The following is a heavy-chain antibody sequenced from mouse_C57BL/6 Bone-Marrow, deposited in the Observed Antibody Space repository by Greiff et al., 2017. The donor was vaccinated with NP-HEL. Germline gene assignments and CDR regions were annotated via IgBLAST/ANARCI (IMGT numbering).Heavy chain of an antibody. J-gene: IGHJ3*01. CDR3: ARRLDEAWFAY. Sequence: QVQLQQPGAELVKPGASVKLSCKASGYTFTSYWMHWVKQRPGQGLEWIGMIHPNSGSTNYNEKFKSKATLTVDKSSSTAYMQLSSLTSEDSAVYYCARRLDEAWFAYWGQGTLVTVSA. CDR2: IHPNSGST. CDR1: GYTFTSYW. D-gene: IGHD1-2*01. V-gene: IGHV1-64*01.